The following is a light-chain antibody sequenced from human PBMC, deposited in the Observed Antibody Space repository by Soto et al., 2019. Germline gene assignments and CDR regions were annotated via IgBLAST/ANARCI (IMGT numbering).Light chain of an antibody. V-gene: IGKV3-20*01. J-gene: IGKJ1*01. Sequence: IVMTQSPATLPVSPGERATLSCRASQSVRNNYLAWYQQRPGQAPRXIIYAASSRETGIPDRFSGSGSGTEFTLTISRLEPEDFAVYDCQQYGTSTRTFGQGTKVDIK. CDR1: QSVRNNY. CDR2: AAS. CDR3: QQYGTSTRT.